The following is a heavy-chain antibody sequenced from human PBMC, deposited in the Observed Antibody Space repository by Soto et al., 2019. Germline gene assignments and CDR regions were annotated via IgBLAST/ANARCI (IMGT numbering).Heavy chain of an antibody. D-gene: IGHD5-18*01. CDR3: AREGGGYGYGYDAFDI. Sequence: QVQLVESGGGVVQPGRSLRLSCAASGFTFSSYAMHWVRQAPGKGLEWVAVISYDGSNKYYADAVKGRFTISRDNSKNALYLQMNSLRAEDTAVYYCAREGGGYGYGYDAFDIWGQGTIVTVSS. J-gene: IGHJ3*02. CDR1: GFTFSSYA. CDR2: ISYDGSNK. V-gene: IGHV3-30-3*01.